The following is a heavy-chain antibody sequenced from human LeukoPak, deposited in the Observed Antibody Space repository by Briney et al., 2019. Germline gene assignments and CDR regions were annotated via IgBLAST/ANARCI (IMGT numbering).Heavy chain of an antibody. V-gene: IGHV3-9*01. CDR2: ISWNSGSI. Sequence: GRSLRLSCAASGFTFDDYAMHWVRQAPGKGLEWVSGISWNSGSIGYADSVKCRFTISRDNAKNSLYLQMNSLRAEDTAVYYCASLAPWELHDYWGQGTLVTVSS. D-gene: IGHD1-26*01. CDR3: ASLAPWELHDY. J-gene: IGHJ4*02. CDR1: GFTFDDYA.